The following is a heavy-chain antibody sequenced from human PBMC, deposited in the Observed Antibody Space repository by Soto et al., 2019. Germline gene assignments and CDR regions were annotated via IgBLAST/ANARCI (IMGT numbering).Heavy chain of an antibody. CDR2: ISRDRSHI. CDR1: GFTFSSYT. D-gene: IGHD3-10*01. Sequence: SLRLSCAASGFTFSSYTMNWVRQAPGKGLEWVSSISRDRSHIYYSDSVRGRFTISRDNANNSLYLQMNSLRAEDTAVYSCASPLGTGNYPLDSWGQGTLVTVSS. V-gene: IGHV3-21*01. J-gene: IGHJ4*02. CDR3: ASPLGTGNYPLDS.